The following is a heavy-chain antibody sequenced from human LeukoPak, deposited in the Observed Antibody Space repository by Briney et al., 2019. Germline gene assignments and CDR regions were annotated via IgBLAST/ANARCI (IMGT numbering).Heavy chain of an antibody. V-gene: IGHV3-9*01. Sequence: GGSLRLSCTVSGFTFDDYVMHWARHTPGKGLEWVAGITWNRDNIGYGDSVKGRFTISRDNVKNVLYLQMNSLRPEDTALYYCAKDLSSAITSALVLDVWGQGTTVTVS. D-gene: IGHD3-22*01. CDR1: GFTFDDYV. CDR2: ITWNRDNI. CDR3: AKDLSSAITSALVLDV. J-gene: IGHJ6*02.